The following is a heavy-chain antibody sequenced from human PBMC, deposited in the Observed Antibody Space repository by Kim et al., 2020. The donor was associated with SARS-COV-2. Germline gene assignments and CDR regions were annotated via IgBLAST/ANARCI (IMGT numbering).Heavy chain of an antibody. J-gene: IGHJ4*02. D-gene: IGHD3-10*01. V-gene: IGHV1-24*01. CDR3: ATRFSRGVISGQEGGEYYFAY. CDR2: FDPEDGET. Sequence: ASVKVSCKVSGYTLTELSMHWVRQAPGKGLEWMGGFDPEDGETIYAQKFQGRVTMTEDTSTDTAYMELSSLRSEDTAVYYCATRFSRGVISGQEGGEYYFAYWGQGTLVSVSS. CDR1: GYTLTELS.